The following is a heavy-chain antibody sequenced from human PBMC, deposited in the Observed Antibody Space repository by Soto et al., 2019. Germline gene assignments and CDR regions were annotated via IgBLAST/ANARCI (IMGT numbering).Heavy chain of an antibody. CDR1: GFTFSSYA. CDR3: AKDVRQGWNSNYFDY. Sequence: EVQLLESGGGLVQPGGSLRLSCAAYGFTFSSYAMSWVRQAPGKGLEWVSAISGSGGSTYYADSVKGRFTISRDSSKNTRYLQMNSLRAEDTAVYYCAKDVRQGWNSNYFDYWGQGTLVTVSS. J-gene: IGHJ4*02. CDR2: ISGSGGST. D-gene: IGHD1-7*01. V-gene: IGHV3-23*01.